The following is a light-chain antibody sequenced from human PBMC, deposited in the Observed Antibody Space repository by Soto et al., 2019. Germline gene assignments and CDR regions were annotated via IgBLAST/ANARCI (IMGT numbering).Light chain of an antibody. J-gene: IGKJ5*01. CDR3: MQSIELIT. CDR2: EVS. CDR1: PSVLYTNNKNY. Sequence: VMTQSPDSLAVSLGERATINCKSSPSVLYTNNKNYLAWYQQKPGQPPQLLIYEVSNRFSGVPDRFSGSGSGTDFTLKISRVEAEDVGVYYCMQSIELITFGQGTRLEIK. V-gene: IGKV2D-29*01.